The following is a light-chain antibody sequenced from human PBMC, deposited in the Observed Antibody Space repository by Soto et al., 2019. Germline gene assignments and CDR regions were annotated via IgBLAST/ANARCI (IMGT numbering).Light chain of an antibody. CDR2: GAS. J-gene: IGKJ1*01. Sequence: EIVLTQSPGTLTLSPGEGATLSCRASQTISNTYLAWYQQKPGQAPRLLIYGASSRATGIPDRFSGSGSGTDFTLTISRLEPEDFAVYYCQQYGSSSWTFGQGTNVEIK. V-gene: IGKV3-20*01. CDR1: QTISNTY. CDR3: QQYGSSSWT.